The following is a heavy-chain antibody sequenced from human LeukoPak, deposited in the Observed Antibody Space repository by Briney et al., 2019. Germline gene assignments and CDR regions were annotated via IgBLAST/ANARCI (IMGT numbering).Heavy chain of an antibody. CDR3: ARQLLWFGELLRWFDP. Sequence: SETLSLTCTVSGGSISSSSYYWGWIRQPPGKGLEWIGSIYYSGSTYYNPSLKSRVTISVDTSKNQFSLKLSSVTAADTAVYYCARQLLWFGELLRWFDPWGQGTLVTVSS. J-gene: IGHJ5*02. D-gene: IGHD3-10*01. CDR2: IYYSGST. V-gene: IGHV4-39*01. CDR1: GGSISSSSYY.